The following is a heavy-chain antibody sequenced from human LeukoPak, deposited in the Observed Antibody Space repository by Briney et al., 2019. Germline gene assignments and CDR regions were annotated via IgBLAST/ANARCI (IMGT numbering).Heavy chain of an antibody. Sequence: GGSLRLSCAASGFTFSSYEMNWVRQAPGKGLEWASYISSSGSTIYYADSVKGRFTISRDNAKNSLYLQMNSLRAEDTAVYYCARLPRFGVVPGGNWGQGTLVTVSS. V-gene: IGHV3-48*03. J-gene: IGHJ4*02. CDR2: ISSSGSTI. CDR3: ARLPRFGVVPGGN. CDR1: GFTFSSYE. D-gene: IGHD3-3*01.